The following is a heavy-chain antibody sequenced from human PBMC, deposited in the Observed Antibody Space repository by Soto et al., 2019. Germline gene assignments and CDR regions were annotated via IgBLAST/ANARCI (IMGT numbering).Heavy chain of an antibody. V-gene: IGHV3-30-3*01. CDR3: XXXXXXSRRXYYYGMXV. CDR1: GFTFSSYA. J-gene: IGHJ6*01. Sequence: QVQLVESGGGVVQPGRSLRLSCAASGFTFSSYAMHWVRQAPGKGLEWVAVISYDGSNKYYADSVKGRFTISRDNSKNTXXXXXXXXXXXXXXXXXXXXXXXXSRRXYYYGMXV. CDR2: ISYDGSNK.